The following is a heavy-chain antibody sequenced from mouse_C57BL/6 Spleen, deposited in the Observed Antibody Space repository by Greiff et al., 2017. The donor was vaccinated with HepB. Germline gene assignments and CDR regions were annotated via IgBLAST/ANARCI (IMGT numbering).Heavy chain of an antibody. CDR1: GFTFSDYG. V-gene: IGHV5-17*01. D-gene: IGHD1-1*01. J-gene: IGHJ2*01. Sequence: DVHLVESGGGLVKPGGSLKLSCAASGFTFSDYGMHWVRQTPEKGLEWVAYISSGSSTINYADTVKGRFTISRDNAKNTLFLQMTSLRSEDTAMYYCAREYYGSSLFDYWGQGTTLTVSS. CDR3: AREYYGSSLFDY. CDR2: ISSGSSTI.